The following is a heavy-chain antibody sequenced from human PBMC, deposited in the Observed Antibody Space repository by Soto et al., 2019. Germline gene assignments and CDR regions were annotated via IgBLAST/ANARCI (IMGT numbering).Heavy chain of an antibody. D-gene: IGHD1-26*01. CDR2: IIPIFGTA. J-gene: IGHJ6*02. CDR3: ARAEGVGATPPLYYYYGMDV. CDR1: GCTFSSYA. Sequence: SVKVSCKASGCTFSSYAISWVRQAPGQGLEWMGGIIPIFGTANYAQKFQGRVTITADESTSTAYMELSSLRSEDTAVYYCARAEGVGATPPLYYYYGMDVWGQGTTVTVSS. V-gene: IGHV1-69*13.